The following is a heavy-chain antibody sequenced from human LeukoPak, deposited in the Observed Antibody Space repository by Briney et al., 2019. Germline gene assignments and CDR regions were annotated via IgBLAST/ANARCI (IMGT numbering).Heavy chain of an antibody. V-gene: IGHV1-46*01. CDR1: GYTFTSYY. CDR3: ARELNHEYYGRGADY. CDR2: INPSGGST. D-gene: IGHD4-17*01. J-gene: IGHJ4*02. Sequence: ASVKVSCKASGYTFTSYYMHWVRQAPGQGLEWMGIINPSGGSTSYAQKFQGRVTMTRDTSTSTVYMELSSLRSEDTAVYYCARELNHEYYGRGADYWGQGTLVTVSS.